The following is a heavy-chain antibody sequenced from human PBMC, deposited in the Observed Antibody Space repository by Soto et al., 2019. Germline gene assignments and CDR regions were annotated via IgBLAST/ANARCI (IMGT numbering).Heavy chain of an antibody. Sequence: QVQLQESGPGLVKPSQTLSLTCTVSGRSISSVDYYWSWIRQHPGKGLEWIGYIYYSGRTYYNSSLKGRVTISVDTSKNQFSLKLSSVTAADTAVYYCASSYYDSSPYYYYGMDVWGRGTTVTVSS. CDR1: GRSISSVDYY. D-gene: IGHD3-22*01. J-gene: IGHJ6*02. V-gene: IGHV4-31*03. CDR3: ASSYYDSSPYYYYGMDV. CDR2: IYYSGRT.